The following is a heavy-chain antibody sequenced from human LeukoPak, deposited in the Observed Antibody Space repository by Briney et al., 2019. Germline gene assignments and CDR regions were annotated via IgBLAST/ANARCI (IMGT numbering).Heavy chain of an antibody. CDR2: IYYSGAT. CDR3: AGYSSGWSSGGGY. V-gene: IGHV4-39*01. J-gene: IGHJ4*02. D-gene: IGHD6-19*01. CDR1: GDSITSLTYY. Sequence: SETLSLTCTVSGDSITSLTYYWGWIRQPPGKGLEWIASIYYSGATYYSPSLKSRVTISVNRSDNQFSLRLSSVTAADTAVYFCAGYSSGWSSGGGYWGQGTLVTVSS.